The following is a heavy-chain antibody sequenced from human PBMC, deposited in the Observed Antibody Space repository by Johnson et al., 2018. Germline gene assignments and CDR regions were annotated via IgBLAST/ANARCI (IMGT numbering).Heavy chain of an antibody. CDR1: GFTFSSYG. Sequence: QVQLVESGGGVVQPGRSLRLSCAASGFTFSSYGMHWVRQAPGKGLEWVAVIWYDGSNKYYADSVKGRFTISRDNSKNTLYLQMNSLRAEDTAVYYCAKDLYSSAWYRIYYYGMDVWGQGTTVTVSS. CDR2: IWYDGSNK. CDR3: AKDLYSSAWYRIYYYGMDV. V-gene: IGHV3-33*06. J-gene: IGHJ6*02. D-gene: IGHD6-19*01.